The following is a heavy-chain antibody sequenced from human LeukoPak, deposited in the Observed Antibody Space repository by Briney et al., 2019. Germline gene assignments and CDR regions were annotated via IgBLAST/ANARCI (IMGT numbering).Heavy chain of an antibody. CDR2: VHHSGST. CDR1: GGSISSRNW. J-gene: IGHJ6*03. V-gene: IGHV4-4*02. CDR3: ARVRGFGADYYYYMDV. D-gene: IGHD3-10*01. Sequence: SGILSLTCAVSGGSISSRNWWSWVRQPPGKGLEWIGEVHHSGSTNYKPSLKSRVNISVDKSNNQFSLRLSSVTAADTAVYYCARVRGFGADYYYYMDVWGKGTTVTVSS.